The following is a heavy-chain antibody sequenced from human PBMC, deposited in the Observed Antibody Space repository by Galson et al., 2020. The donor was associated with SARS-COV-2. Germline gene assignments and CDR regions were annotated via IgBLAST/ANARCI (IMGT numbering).Heavy chain of an antibody. D-gene: IGHD3-9*01. J-gene: IGHJ4*02. V-gene: IGHV4-59*01. CDR2: IYYSGST. Sequence: ETSETLSLTCTVSGGSISSYYWSWIRQPPGKGLEWIGYIYYSGSTNYNPSLKSRVTISVDTSKNQFSLKLSSVTAADTAVYYCARDVFTIRKNDYWGQGTLVTVSS. CDR3: ARDVFTIRKNDY. CDR1: GGSISSYY.